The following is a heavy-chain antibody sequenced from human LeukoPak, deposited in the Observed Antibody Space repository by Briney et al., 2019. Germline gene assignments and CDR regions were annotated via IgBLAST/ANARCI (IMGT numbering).Heavy chain of an antibody. D-gene: IGHD2-2*01. CDR1: GYTFTGYY. CDR2: INSNSGAT. J-gene: IGHJ4*02. V-gene: IGHV1-2*02. Sequence: ASVKVSCKASGYTFTGYYMHWVRQAPGQGLEWMGWINSNSGATNYAQKFQGRVTMTRDTSISTAYMELSRLSSDDTAVYYCARSTTSLTNFHYWGQGTLVTVSS. CDR3: ARSTTSLTNFHY.